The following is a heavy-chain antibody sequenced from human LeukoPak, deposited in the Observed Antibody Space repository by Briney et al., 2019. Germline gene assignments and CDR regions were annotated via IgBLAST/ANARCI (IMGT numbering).Heavy chain of an antibody. V-gene: IGHV3-23*01. CDR3: AQRSSASPTKSYFDY. D-gene: IGHD1-1*01. J-gene: IGHJ4*02. Sequence: GGSLRLSWAASGFIFTTYAIVWVRQAPGKGLEWVSTISYSGVTTYYADSVKGRFSISRDNSKNTLYLQMNSLRAEDTAVYYCAQRSSASPTKSYFDYWGQGTLVTVSS. CDR2: ISYSGVTT. CDR1: GFIFTTYA.